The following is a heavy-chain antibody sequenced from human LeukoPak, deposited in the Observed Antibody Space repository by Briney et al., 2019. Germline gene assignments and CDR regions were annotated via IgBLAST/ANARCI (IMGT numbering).Heavy chain of an antibody. D-gene: IGHD1-26*01. V-gene: IGHV3-23*01. J-gene: IGHJ4*02. Sequence: GGSLRLSCAASGITFSSYAMSWVRQAPGKGLEWVSAISGSGGSTYYADSVKGRFTISRDTSKNTLYLQMNSLRADDTAVYYCARLSGSPHPPFDYWGQGTLVTSSA. CDR1: GITFSSYA. CDR2: ISGSGGST. CDR3: ARLSGSPHPPFDY.